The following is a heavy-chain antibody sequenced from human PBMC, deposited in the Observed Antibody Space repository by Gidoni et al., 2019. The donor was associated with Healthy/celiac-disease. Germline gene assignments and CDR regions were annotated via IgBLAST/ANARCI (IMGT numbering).Heavy chain of an antibody. CDR1: GFTFSSYW. J-gene: IGHJ4*02. D-gene: IGHD4-4*01. Sequence: EVQLVESGGGLVQPGGSLRLSCAASGFTFSSYWMSWVRQAPGQGLGGGAKIKQDGSEKYYVDSVKGRFTISRDNAKNSLYLQMNSLRAEDTGVYYCAREGGVGDYSNGVDYWGQGTLVTVSS. CDR2: IKQDGSEK. V-gene: IGHV3-7*03. CDR3: AREGGVGDYSNGVDY.